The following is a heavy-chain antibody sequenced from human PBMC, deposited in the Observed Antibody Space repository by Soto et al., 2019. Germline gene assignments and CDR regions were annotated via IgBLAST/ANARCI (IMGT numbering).Heavy chain of an antibody. D-gene: IGHD5-18*01. CDR2: IIPIFGTA. V-gene: IGHV1-69*13. CDR3: ARDLGYSSGYTAKYGMDV. CDR1: GGNFSSYA. Sequence: SVKVSCKASGGNFSSYAISWVRQAPGQGLEWMGGIIPIFGTANYAQKFQGRVTITADESTSTAYMELSSLRSEDTAVYYCARDLGYSSGYTAKYGMDVWGQGTTVTVS. J-gene: IGHJ6*02.